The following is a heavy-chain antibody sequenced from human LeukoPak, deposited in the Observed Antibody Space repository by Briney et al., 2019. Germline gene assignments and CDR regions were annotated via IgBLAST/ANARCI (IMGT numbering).Heavy chain of an antibody. CDR1: GFTFTSYG. V-gene: IGHV3-33*01. Sequence: PGGSLRLSCAPSGFTFTSYGMHWVRQAPGKGLEWVAVIWYDGSNKYYADSVKGRFNISRDDSKNTLYLQMNSLRAEDTAVYYCARDRAIDWGQGTLVTVSS. J-gene: IGHJ4*02. D-gene: IGHD5-24*01. CDR2: IWYDGSNK. CDR3: ARDRAID.